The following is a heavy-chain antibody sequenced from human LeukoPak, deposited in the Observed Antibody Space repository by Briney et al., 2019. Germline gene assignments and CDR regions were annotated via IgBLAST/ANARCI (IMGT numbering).Heavy chain of an antibody. V-gene: IGHV1-2*02. Sequence: ASVKVSCKTSGYTFTDYYMHWVRQAPGQGHEWMGWIKPKSGGTNYAQKFQGRVTMTRDTSISTAYMELSRLTSDDTAVYYCATDLRQWLVGFDYWGQGTLVTVSS. D-gene: IGHD6-19*01. CDR3: ATDLRQWLVGFDY. CDR2: IKPKSGGT. J-gene: IGHJ4*02. CDR1: GYTFTDYY.